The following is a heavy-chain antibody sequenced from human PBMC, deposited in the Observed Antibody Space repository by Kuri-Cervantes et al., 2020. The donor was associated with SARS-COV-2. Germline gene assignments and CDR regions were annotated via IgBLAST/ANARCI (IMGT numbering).Heavy chain of an antibody. Sequence: GESLKISCAASGFTFDDYGMSWVRQAPGKGLEWVSGISGSGGSTYYADSVKGRFTISRDNSKNTLYLQMNSLRAEDTAVYYCAKVSVQLEFDAFDIWGQGTMVTVSS. CDR3: AKVSVQLEFDAFDI. CDR1: GFTFDDYG. V-gene: IGHV3-23*01. D-gene: IGHD5-18*01. CDR2: ISGSGGST. J-gene: IGHJ3*02.